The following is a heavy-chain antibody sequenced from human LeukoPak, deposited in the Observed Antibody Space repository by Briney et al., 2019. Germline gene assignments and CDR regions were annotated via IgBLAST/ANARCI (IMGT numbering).Heavy chain of an antibody. CDR3: ARDGSSGYYYVDY. V-gene: IGHV1-2*02. J-gene: IGHJ4*02. D-gene: IGHD3-22*01. CDR1: GYTFTGYY. Sequence: APVKVSCKASGYTFTGYYMHWVRQAPGQGLEWMGWINPNSGGTNYAQKFQGRVTMTRDTSISTAYMELSRLRSDDTAVYYCARDGSSGYYYVDYWGQGTLVTVSS. CDR2: INPNSGGT.